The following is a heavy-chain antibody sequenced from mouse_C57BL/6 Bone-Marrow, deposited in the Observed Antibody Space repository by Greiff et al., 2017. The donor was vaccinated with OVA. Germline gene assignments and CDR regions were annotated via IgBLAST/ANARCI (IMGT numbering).Heavy chain of an antibody. CDR3: ARHVIYDCYLCYLDY. D-gene: IGHD2-3*01. CDR2: ISRGGSYT. CDR1: GFTFSSYG. Sequence: EVQGVESGGDLVKPGGSLKLSCAASGFTFSSYGMSWVRQTPDQRLEWVATISRGGSYTYYPDSVKGRFTLSRDNAKNTLYLQMSSLKSEDTATYVCARHVIYDCYLCYLDYWGQGTTLTVAS. J-gene: IGHJ2*01. V-gene: IGHV5-6*01.